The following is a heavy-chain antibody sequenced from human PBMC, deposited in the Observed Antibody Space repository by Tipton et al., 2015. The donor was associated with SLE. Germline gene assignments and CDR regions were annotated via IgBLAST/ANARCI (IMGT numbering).Heavy chain of an antibody. D-gene: IGHD3-22*01. CDR3: ARVSIIMIVVGDGMDV. V-gene: IGHV3-15*01. CDR1: GFTFSNAW. Sequence: SLRLSCAASGFTFSNAWMSWVRQAPGKGLEWVGRIKSKTDGGTTDYAAPVKGRFTISRDDSKNTLYLQMNSLKTEDTAVYYCARVSIIMIVVGDGMDVWGQGTTVTVSS. CDR2: IKSKTDGGTT. J-gene: IGHJ6*02.